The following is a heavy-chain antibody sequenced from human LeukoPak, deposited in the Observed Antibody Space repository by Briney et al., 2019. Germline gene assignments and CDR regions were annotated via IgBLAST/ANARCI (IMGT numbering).Heavy chain of an antibody. D-gene: IGHD3-22*01. Sequence: GGSLRLSCAASGFTFSDYYMSWIRQALGKGLEWVSYISSSGSTIYYADSVKGRFTISRDNAKNSLYLQMNSLRAEDTAVYYCARRAYYDSSGYYYALYFDYWGQGTLVTVSS. CDR2: ISSSGSTI. CDR3: ARRAYYDSSGYYYALYFDY. CDR1: GFTFSDYY. V-gene: IGHV3-11*04. J-gene: IGHJ4*02.